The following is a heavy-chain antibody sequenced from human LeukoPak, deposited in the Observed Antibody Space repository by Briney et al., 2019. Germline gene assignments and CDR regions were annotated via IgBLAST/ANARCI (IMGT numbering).Heavy chain of an antibody. CDR3: ARIRGYDRVSDY. D-gene: IGHD5-12*01. V-gene: IGHV5-51*01. Sequence: GESLKISCKGSGYSFTNYWIGWVRQMPGKGLEWMGIIYPDDSDTRYSPSFQGQVTISADKSINTAYLQWSSVKASDTAMYYCARIRGYDRVSDYWGQGTLVTVSS. CDR2: IYPDDSDT. J-gene: IGHJ4*02. CDR1: GYSFTNYW.